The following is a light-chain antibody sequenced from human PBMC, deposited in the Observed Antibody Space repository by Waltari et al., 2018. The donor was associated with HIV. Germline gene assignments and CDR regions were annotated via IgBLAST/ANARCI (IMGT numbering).Light chain of an antibody. J-gene: IGLJ1*01. CDR3: QVWDSGSDHYV. CDR2: DDS. V-gene: IGLV3-21*02. CDR1: NIGRKS. Sequence: SYVLTQPPSVSVAPGQTARITCGGNNIGRKSVHWYQQKPGQAPVLVVYDDSDRPSGIHERFSGSNSGNTATLTISRVEAGDEADYYCQVWDSGSDHYVFGTGTKVTVL.